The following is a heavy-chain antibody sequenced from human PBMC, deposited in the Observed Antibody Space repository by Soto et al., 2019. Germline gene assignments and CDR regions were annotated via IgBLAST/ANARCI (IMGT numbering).Heavy chain of an antibody. Sequence: QVRLQESGPGLVRPSQTLSLTCTVSGDSLSSGGYYCSWIRQLPGKGLEWIGCIYYSGSTFYNPSLRSRVTMSADASKNQISLKLSSVTAADTAVYYCAKTKTPHVRNVMDVWGQGTTVTVSS. V-gene: IGHV4-31*04. D-gene: IGHD1-1*01. CDR3: AKTKTPHVRNVMDV. CDR1: GDSLSSGGYY. J-gene: IGHJ6*02. CDR2: IYYSGST.